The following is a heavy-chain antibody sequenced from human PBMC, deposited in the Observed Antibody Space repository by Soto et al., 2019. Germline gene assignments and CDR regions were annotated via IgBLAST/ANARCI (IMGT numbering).Heavy chain of an antibody. CDR1: GYTFLSYG. Sequence: QVQLVQSGVEVKKPGASVKVSCQASGYTFLSYGISWVRQAPGQGLEWVGWISAYSGNTDYAQRLQDRVTLTTDTSTSTAYMELRNLRSDDTAVYYCARNPSGSSFDSRGQGTLVTVSS. V-gene: IGHV1-18*01. CDR3: ARNPSGSSFDS. J-gene: IGHJ4*02. D-gene: IGHD1-26*01. CDR2: ISAYSGNT.